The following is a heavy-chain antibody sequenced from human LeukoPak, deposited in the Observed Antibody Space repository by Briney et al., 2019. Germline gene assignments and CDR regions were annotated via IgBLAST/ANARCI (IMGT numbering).Heavy chain of an antibody. CDR1: GYTFTSYD. D-gene: IGHD1-7*01. Sequence: ASVKVSCKASGYTFTSYDINWVRQATGQGLEWMGWMNPNSGNTGYAQKFQGRVTFTRDTSITTAYMELSSLESEDTAVYYCARRNFGSPRWFDPWGQGTLVTVSS. V-gene: IGHV1-8*03. J-gene: IGHJ5*02. CDR3: ARRNFGSPRWFDP. CDR2: MNPNSGNT.